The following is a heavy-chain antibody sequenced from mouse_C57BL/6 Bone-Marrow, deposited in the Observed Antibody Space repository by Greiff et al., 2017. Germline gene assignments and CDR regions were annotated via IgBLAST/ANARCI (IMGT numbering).Heavy chain of an antibody. CDR3: ARGEGWSWFAY. Sequence: EVQVVESGPGLVKPSQSLSLTCSVTGYSITSGYYWNWIRQFPGNKLEWMGYISYDGSNNYNPSLKNRISITRDTSKNQFFLKLNSVTTEDTATYYCARGEGWSWFAYWGQGTLVTVSA. D-gene: IGHD2-3*01. J-gene: IGHJ3*01. CDR1: GYSITSGYY. V-gene: IGHV3-6*01. CDR2: ISYDGSN.